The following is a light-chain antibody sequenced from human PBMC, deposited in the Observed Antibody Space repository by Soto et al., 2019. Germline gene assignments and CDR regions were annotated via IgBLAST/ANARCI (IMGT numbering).Light chain of an antibody. CDR3: QQRSNWPIT. Sequence: EIVLTQSPATLSLSPGERATLSCRASQSVYSYLAWYQQKPSQAPRLLIYDASNRATGIPARFRGSGSGTDFTLTISSLEPEDFAVYYCQQRSNWPITFGQGTRLEIK. J-gene: IGKJ5*01. V-gene: IGKV3-11*01. CDR1: QSVYSY. CDR2: DAS.